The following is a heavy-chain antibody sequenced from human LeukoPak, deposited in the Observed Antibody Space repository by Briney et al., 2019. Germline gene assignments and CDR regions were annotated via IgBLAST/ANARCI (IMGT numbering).Heavy chain of an antibody. J-gene: IGHJ3*02. D-gene: IGHD3-16*02. Sequence: GGSLRLSCAASGFTSNQYAMSWVRQAPGKGLEWVSVISGSGGNTYYAESVKGRFATSRDNSKNTLYLQMNSLRAEDTAVYYCARDRFSYYDYVWGSYRYDAFDIWGQGTMVTVSS. V-gene: IGHV3-23*01. CDR1: GFTSNQYA. CDR2: ISGSGGNT. CDR3: ARDRFSYYDYVWGSYRYDAFDI.